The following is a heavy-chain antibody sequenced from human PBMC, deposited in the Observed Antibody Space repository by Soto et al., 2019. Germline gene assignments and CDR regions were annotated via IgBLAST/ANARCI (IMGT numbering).Heavy chain of an antibody. CDR3: ARQYYDYVWGSYRQNYFDY. D-gene: IGHD3-16*02. Sequence: SETLSLTCAVYGGSFSGYYWSWIRQPPGKGLEWIGEINHSGSTNYNPSLKSRVTISVDTSKNQFSLKLSSVTAADTAVYYCARQYYDYVWGSYRQNYFDYWGQGTLVTVS. CDR2: INHSGST. J-gene: IGHJ4*02. V-gene: IGHV4-34*01. CDR1: GGSFSGYY.